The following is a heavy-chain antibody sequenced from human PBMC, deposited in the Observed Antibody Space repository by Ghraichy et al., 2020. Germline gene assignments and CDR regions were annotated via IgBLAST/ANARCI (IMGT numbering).Heavy chain of an antibody. CDR3: ARDSPYYDINGYDYYYYSMDL. J-gene: IGHJ6*02. CDR2: ISANKGNA. Sequence: RMGWISANKGNAHLAQTLQGRVTLTTDTSANMAYMELRSLRSDDTAVYYCARDSPYYDINGYDYYYYSMDLWGQGTTVTVSS. D-gene: IGHD3-22*01. V-gene: IGHV1-18*01.